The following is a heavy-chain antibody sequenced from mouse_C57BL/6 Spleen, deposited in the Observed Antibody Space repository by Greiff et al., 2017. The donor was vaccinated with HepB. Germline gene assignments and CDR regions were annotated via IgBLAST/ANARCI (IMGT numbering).Heavy chain of an antibody. CDR1: CFSFPPYP. CDR3: ARGDYYGSSLDY. D-gene: IGHD1-1*01. Sequence: LLHSGADLVTPGASLTLSCTSSCFSFPPYPLSCLNQNHGKSLEWIVNFHPYNDDTKYNEKFKGKSTLTVEKSSSTVYLELSRLTSDDSAVYYCARGDYYGSSLDYWGQGTTLTVSS. J-gene: IGHJ2*01. CDR2: FHPYNDDT. V-gene: IGHV1-47*01.